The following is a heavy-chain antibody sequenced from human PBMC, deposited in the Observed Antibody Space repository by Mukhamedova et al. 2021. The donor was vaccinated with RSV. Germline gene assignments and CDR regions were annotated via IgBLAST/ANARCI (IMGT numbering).Heavy chain of an antibody. Sequence: AISGSGGSTYYADSVKGRFTISRDNSKNTLYLQMNSLRAEDTAVYYCAKDRRQQLVGDYWGQGTLVTVSS. CDR2: ISGSGGST. D-gene: IGHD6-13*01. J-gene: IGHJ4*02. CDR3: AKDRRQQLVGDY. V-gene: IGHV3-23*01.